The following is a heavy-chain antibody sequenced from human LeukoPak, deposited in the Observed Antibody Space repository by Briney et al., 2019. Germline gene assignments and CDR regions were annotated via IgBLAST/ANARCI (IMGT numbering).Heavy chain of an antibody. Sequence: GRSLRLSCAASGFTFSSYGMHWVRQAPGKGLEWVAVISYDGSHKYSADSVKGRFTISRDNSKNTLYLQMNTLRAEDTAVYYCARDRDYGGSSVGDYWGQGTLVIVSS. CDR1: GFTFSSYG. CDR2: ISYDGSHK. V-gene: IGHV3-30*03. CDR3: ARDRDYGGSSVGDY. D-gene: IGHD4-23*01. J-gene: IGHJ4*02.